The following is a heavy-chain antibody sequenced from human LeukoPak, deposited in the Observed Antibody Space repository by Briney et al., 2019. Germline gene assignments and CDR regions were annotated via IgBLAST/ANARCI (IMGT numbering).Heavy chain of an antibody. Sequence: PGGSLRLSCAASGFTFSSYAMSWVRQAPGKGLEWVSAISGSGGSTYYADSVKGRFTISRDNSKNTLYLQMNSLRAEDTAVYYCATTQWLVGAFDIWGQGTMVTVSS. D-gene: IGHD6-19*01. J-gene: IGHJ3*02. V-gene: IGHV3-23*01. CDR3: ATTQWLVGAFDI. CDR1: GFTFSSYA. CDR2: ISGSGGST.